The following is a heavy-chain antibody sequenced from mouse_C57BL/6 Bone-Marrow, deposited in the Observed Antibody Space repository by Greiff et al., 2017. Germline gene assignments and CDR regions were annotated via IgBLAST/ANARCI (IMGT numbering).Heavy chain of an antibody. V-gene: IGHV1-69*01. Sequence: VQLQQPGAELVMPGASVKLSCKASGYTFTSYWMHWVQQRPGQGLEWIGEIDPSDSYTNYNQKFKGKATLTVDKSSSTAYMQLSSLTSEESAVYYYARGGGYAMDYWGQGTSVTVSA. J-gene: IGHJ4*01. CDR1: GYTFTSYW. CDR3: ARGGGYAMDY. CDR2: IDPSDSYT.